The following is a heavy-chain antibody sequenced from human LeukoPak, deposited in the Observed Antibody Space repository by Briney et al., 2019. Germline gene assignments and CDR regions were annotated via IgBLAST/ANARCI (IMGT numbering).Heavy chain of an antibody. J-gene: IGHJ3*02. D-gene: IGHD2-15*01. Sequence: GGSLRLSCAASGFTFSDYAMSWVRQAPGQGLEWVSTISDDGSGTYYADSVKGRFTISRDNSKNTLYLQMNSLRAEDTAVYYCASNLADIVVVVAATSAFDIWGQGTMVTVSS. CDR1: GFTFSDYA. CDR2: ISDDGSGT. CDR3: ASNLADIVVVVAATSAFDI. V-gene: IGHV3-23*01.